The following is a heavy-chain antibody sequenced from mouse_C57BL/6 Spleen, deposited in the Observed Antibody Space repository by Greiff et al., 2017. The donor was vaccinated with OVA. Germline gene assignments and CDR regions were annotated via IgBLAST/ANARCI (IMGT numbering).Heavy chain of an antibody. CDR1: GYTFTSYW. CDR3: ARWGGYYGSGAY. Sequence: QVQLQQPGAELVKPGASVKLSCKASGYTFTSYWMHWVKQRPGQGLEWIGMIHPNSGSTNYNEKFKSKATLTVDKSSSTAYMQLSSLTSEDSAVYYCARWGGYYGSGAYGGQGTLVTVSA. J-gene: IGHJ3*01. D-gene: IGHD1-1*01. V-gene: IGHV1-64*01. CDR2: IHPNSGST.